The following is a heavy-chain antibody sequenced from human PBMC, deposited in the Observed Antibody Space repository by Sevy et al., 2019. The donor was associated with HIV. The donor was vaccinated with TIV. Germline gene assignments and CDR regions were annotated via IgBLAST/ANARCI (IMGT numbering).Heavy chain of an antibody. Sequence: GGSLRLSCAASGFTFSSYGMHWVRQAPGKGLEWVAFIWYDGTDKYYADSVKGRFTISRDNSKNTLYLQMNSLRAEDTAVYYCARDLPPSATTVPHFDCWGQGTLVTVSS. CDR3: ARDLPPSATTVPHFDC. CDR1: GFTFSSYG. J-gene: IGHJ4*02. D-gene: IGHD4-17*01. CDR2: IWYDGTDK. V-gene: IGHV3-30*02.